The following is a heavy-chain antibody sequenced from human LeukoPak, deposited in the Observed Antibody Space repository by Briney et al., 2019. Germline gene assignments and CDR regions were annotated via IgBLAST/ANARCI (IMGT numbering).Heavy chain of an antibody. CDR1: VFTLSGYC. CDR2: ISYDGSSK. V-gene: IGHV3-33*01. J-gene: IGHJ4*02. D-gene: IGHD5-24*01. CDR3: ATEDGFNFDY. Sequence: GGSLRLSCAASVFTLSGYCLHWVRQARCKGLEWVAVISYDGSSKYYADSVKGRFTISRDNSKNSLYLQMNSLRVEDTAVYYCATEDGFNFDYWGQGTLVTVSS.